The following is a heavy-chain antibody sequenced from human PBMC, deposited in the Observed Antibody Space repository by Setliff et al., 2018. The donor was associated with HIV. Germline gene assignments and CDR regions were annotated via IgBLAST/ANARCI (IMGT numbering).Heavy chain of an antibody. Sequence: SETLSLTCTVSGGSMTTHFWSWIRQPPGKGLEWIGRVYYSGSTNYNPSLKSRVTISLDTSENQFSLRLSSVTAADTAIYYCARDKRASFDGLDVWGQGTTVTVSS. V-gene: IGHV4-59*11. CDR1: GGSMTTHF. J-gene: IGHJ6*02. CDR3: ARDKRASFDGLDV. CDR2: VYYSGST.